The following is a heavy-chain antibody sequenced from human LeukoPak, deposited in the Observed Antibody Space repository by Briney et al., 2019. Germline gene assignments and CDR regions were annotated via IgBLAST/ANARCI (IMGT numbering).Heavy chain of an antibody. CDR2: IWYDGSKK. D-gene: IGHD3-22*01. CDR1: GFIFSDYG. CDR3: ARRGDYYDNFGLEYFQH. Sequence: PGRSLRLSCAASGFIFSDYGMHWVRQAPGKGLEWVALIWYDGSKKEYADSVKDRFTISRDNSMNTLYLQMSSLRAEDTAVYYCARRGDYYDNFGLEYFQHWGQGALVTVSS. J-gene: IGHJ1*01. V-gene: IGHV3-33*03.